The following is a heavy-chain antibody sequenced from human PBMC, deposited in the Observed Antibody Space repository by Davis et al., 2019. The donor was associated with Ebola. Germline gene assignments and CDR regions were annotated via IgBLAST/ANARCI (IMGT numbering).Heavy chain of an antibody. CDR3: AKVEVEYSSVYYYGMDV. Sequence: GGSLRLSCAASGFTFNNYGMHWVRQGPGRGLEWVAFIRYDSINKYYADSVKGRFTISRDNSKNKLYLQMSSLRAEDTAIYYCAKVEVEYSSVYYYGMDVWGQGTTVTVSS. CDR2: IRYDSINK. J-gene: IGHJ6*02. V-gene: IGHV3-30*02. D-gene: IGHD2/OR15-2a*01. CDR1: GFTFNNYG.